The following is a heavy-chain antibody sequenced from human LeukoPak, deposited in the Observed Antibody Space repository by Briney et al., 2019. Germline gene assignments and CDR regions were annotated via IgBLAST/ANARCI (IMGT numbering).Heavy chain of an antibody. D-gene: IGHD3-3*01. Sequence: ASVKVSCKASGGTFSSYAIRWVRQAPGQGLEWMGGIIPIFGTANYAQKFQGRVTITADESTSTAYMELSSLRSEDTAVYYCARDFSRNDFWSGSNWFDPWGQGTLVTVSS. CDR1: GGTFSSYA. CDR3: ARDFSRNDFWSGSNWFDP. CDR2: IIPIFGTA. V-gene: IGHV1-69*13. J-gene: IGHJ5*02.